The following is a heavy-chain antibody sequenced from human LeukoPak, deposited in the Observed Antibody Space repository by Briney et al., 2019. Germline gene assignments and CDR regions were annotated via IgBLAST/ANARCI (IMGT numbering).Heavy chain of an antibody. V-gene: IGHV3-33*01. CDR2: IWYDGSNK. J-gene: IGHJ5*02. D-gene: IGHD2-2*01. CDR1: GCTFSSYG. Sequence: GGSLRLSCAASGCTFSSYGMRWVRQAPGKGLEWVAVIWYDGSNKYYADSVKGRFTISRDNSKNTLYLQMNSLRAEDTGVYYCARGKGYCSSTSCYNWSDPWGQGTLVSVLS. CDR3: ARGKGYCSSTSCYNWSDP.